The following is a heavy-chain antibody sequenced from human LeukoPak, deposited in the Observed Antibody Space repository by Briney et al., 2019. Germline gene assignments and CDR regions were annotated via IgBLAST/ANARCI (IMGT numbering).Heavy chain of an antibody. CDR1: GFTFSGYP. D-gene: IGHD3-16*01. CDR3: ARVRGGRSWYYYGMDV. V-gene: IGHV3-30-3*01. CDR2: ISYDGSNK. J-gene: IGHJ6*02. Sequence: GGSLRLSCAASGFTFSGYPIHWVRQAPGKGLEWVAVISYDGSNKYYADSVKGRFTISRDNSKNTLYLQMNSLRPGDTAMYYCARVRGGRSWYYYGMDVWGRGTTVTVSS.